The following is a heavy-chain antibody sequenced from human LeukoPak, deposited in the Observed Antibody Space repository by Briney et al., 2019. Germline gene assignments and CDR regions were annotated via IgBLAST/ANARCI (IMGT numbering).Heavy chain of an antibody. D-gene: IGHD1-26*01. V-gene: IGHV1-18*01. CDR3: ARTKTEWELLQYYYYYGMAV. CDR2: ISAYNGNT. CDR1: GYTFTSYG. Sequence: EASVKVSCKASGYTFTSYGISWVRQAPGQGLEWMGWISAYNGNTNYAQKLQGRVTMTTDTSTSTAYMELRSLRSDDTAVYYCARTKTEWELLQYYYYYGMAVSGQGTTVTVSS. J-gene: IGHJ6*02.